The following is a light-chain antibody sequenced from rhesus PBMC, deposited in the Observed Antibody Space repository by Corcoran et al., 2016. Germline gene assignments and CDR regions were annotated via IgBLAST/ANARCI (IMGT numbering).Light chain of an antibody. Sequence: QSVLTQPPSASGAHGQSVTISCSGSSSNIGSNYVYWYQQLSGKAPKLLIYNNNQRPSGVPDRFSGSKSGTSASLAISGLQSGDEADYYCSAWDSSLSDDVFGSGTKLTVL. V-gene: IGLV1-72*01. J-gene: IGLJ6*01. CDR3: SAWDSSLSDDV. CDR1: SSNIGSNY. CDR2: NNN.